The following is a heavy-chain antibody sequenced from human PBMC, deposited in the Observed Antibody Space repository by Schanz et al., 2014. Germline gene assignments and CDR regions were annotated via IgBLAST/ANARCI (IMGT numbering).Heavy chain of an antibody. D-gene: IGHD1-1*01. CDR2: IYLSDGST. CDR1: GYTLTTYY. J-gene: IGHJ4*02. Sequence: QVHLVQSGAEVKKPGASVKVSCKASGYTLTTYYMHWVRQAPGQGLEWMGRIYLSDGSTRYAQKFQGRVTMTRDTSSTTAYMELNSLRSDDTAVYYCVRELSGGTFDYWGQGALVTVSS. V-gene: IGHV1-46*01. CDR3: VRELSGGTFDY.